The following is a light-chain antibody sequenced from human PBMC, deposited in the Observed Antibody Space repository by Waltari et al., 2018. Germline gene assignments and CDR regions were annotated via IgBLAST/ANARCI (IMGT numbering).Light chain of an antibody. CDR3: ALYIGSGIWV. V-gene: IGLV8-61*01. Sequence: QPVVTQEPSLSVSPGGTVTLTCALRSVSFSTTSYATWYQQTPGQAPRTLVYKANARSSGVPDRFSGSILGNTAALTITGAQADDESDYYCALYIGSGIWVFGGGTRLTVL. CDR2: KAN. J-gene: IGLJ3*02. CDR1: SVSFSTTSY.